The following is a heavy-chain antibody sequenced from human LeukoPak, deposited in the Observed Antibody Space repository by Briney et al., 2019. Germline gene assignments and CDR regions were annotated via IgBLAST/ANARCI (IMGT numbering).Heavy chain of an antibody. CDR1: GGSISSYY. CDR3: ARTYEYSSSSGRWFDP. V-gene: IGHV4-4*07. Sequence: SETLSLTCTVSGGSISSYYWSWIRQPAGKGLEWIGRIYTSGSTNYNPSLKSRVTMSVDTSKNQFSLKLSSVTAADTAVYYCARTYEYSSSSGRWFDPWGQGTLVTVSP. D-gene: IGHD6-6*01. J-gene: IGHJ5*02. CDR2: IYTSGST.